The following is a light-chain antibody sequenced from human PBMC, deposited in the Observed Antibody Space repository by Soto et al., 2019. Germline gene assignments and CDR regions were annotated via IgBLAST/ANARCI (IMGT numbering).Light chain of an antibody. CDR2: EVS. J-gene: IGLJ1*01. Sequence: ALTQPASVSGSPGQSSTISCTGTSSDVCGYNYVSWYQQHPGKAPKLMIYEVSNRPSGVSNRFSGSKSGNTASLTISGLQAEDEADYYCRSYTSSSTRVFGTGTKVTVL. V-gene: IGLV2-14*01. CDR3: RSYTSSSTRV. CDR1: SSDVCGYNY.